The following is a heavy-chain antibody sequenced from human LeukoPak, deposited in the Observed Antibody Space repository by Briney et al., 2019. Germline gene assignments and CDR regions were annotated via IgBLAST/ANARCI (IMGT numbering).Heavy chain of an antibody. CDR1: GFTFSTYA. CDR3: AKEMATIRAFDF. J-gene: IGHJ3*01. V-gene: IGHV3-23*01. CDR2: ISSSGSST. D-gene: IGHD5-24*01. Sequence: PGGSLRLSCAASGFTFSTYAMSWVRQAPGKGLEGVSVISSSGSSTYYADSVKGRFTISRDNSKNTLYLQMNSLRAEDTAVYCCAKEMATIRAFDFSGQGTMVTVSP.